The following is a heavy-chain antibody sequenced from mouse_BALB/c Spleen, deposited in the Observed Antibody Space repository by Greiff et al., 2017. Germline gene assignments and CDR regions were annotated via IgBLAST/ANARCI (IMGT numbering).Heavy chain of an antibody. CDR3: ARYGEVRPFDY. Sequence: QVQLQQPGAELVRPGAPVKLSCKASGYTFTSYWMNWVKQRPGRGLEWIGRIDPSDSETHYNQKFKDKATLTVDKSSSTAYIQLSSLTSEDSAVYYCARYGEVRPFDYWGQGTTLTVSS. V-gene: IGHV1-61*01. CDR2: IDPSDSET. J-gene: IGHJ2*01. CDR1: GYTFTSYW. D-gene: IGHD2-14*01.